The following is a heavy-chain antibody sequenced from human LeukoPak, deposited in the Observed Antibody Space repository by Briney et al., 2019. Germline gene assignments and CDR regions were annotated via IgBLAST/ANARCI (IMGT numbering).Heavy chain of an antibody. D-gene: IGHD4-11*01. J-gene: IGHJ4*02. CDR3: ARVPVSGPGARFDY. Sequence: ASVKVSCKASGYTFTSYGISWVRQAPGQELGWMGWISAYNVNTNDAQKLQGRVTMTTDTSTTTAYMELRSLRSDDTAVYYCARVPVSGPGARFDYWGQGTLVTVSS. CDR2: ISAYNVNT. CDR1: GYTFTSYG. V-gene: IGHV1-18*01.